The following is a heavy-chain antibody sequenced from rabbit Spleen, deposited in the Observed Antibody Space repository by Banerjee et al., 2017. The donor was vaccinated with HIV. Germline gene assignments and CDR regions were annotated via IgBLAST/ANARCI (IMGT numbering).Heavy chain of an antibody. CDR2: IYTGNGIT. J-gene: IGHJ4*01. D-gene: IGHD7-1*01. Sequence: QEQLVESGGGLVQPEGSLTLTCTASGFSFSSNYYMCWVRQAPGKGLEWIGTIYTGNGITYYASWAKGRSTISKTSSTTVTLQMTSLTAADTATYFCARGGNVVGYRSDLWGPGTLVTVS. CDR3: ARGGNVVGYRSDL. V-gene: IGHV1S45*01. CDR1: GFSFSSNYY.